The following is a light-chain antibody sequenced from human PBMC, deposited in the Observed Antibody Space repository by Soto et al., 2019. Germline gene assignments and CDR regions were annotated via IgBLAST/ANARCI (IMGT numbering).Light chain of an antibody. CDR3: NSYASSNNHWV. CDR2: EVS. V-gene: IGLV2-8*01. CDR1: SSDVGDYNY. J-gene: IGLJ3*02. Sequence: QSALTQPPSASGSPGQSVTISCTGTSSDVGDYNYVSWYQQHPGKAPKLMIYEVSKRPSGVPDRFSGSKSGNTASLAVSGLQAEDEADYHCNSYASSNNHWVFGGGTKLTVL.